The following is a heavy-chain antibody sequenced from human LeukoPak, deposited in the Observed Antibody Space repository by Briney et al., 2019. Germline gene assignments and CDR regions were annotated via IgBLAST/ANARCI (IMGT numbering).Heavy chain of an antibody. CDR3: ARALGYCSGGSCYEPIDY. D-gene: IGHD2-15*01. Sequence: ASVKVSCKASGYTFTGYYMHWVRQAPGQGLEWMGGIIPIFGTANYAQKFQGRVTITADESTSTAYMELSSLRSEDTAVYYCARALGYCSGGSCYEPIDYWGQGTLVTVSS. J-gene: IGHJ4*02. CDR1: GYTFTGYY. V-gene: IGHV1-69*13. CDR2: IIPIFGTA.